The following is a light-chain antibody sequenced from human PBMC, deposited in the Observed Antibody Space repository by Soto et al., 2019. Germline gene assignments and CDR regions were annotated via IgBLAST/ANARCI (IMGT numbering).Light chain of an antibody. CDR2: GAS. CDR3: QQCGSSPWA. J-gene: IGKJ1*01. Sequence: EIVLTQSPGTLSLSPGERATLSCRASQSVSSSYLAWYQQKPGQAPRLLIYGASSRATGIPDRFSGSGSGTDFTLTIRRLEPEGFAVYYCQQCGSSPWAFGQGGKV. V-gene: IGKV3-20*01. CDR1: QSVSSSY.